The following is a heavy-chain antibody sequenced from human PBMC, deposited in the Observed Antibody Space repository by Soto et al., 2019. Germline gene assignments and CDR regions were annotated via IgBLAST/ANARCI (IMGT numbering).Heavy chain of an antibody. V-gene: IGHV3-49*04. J-gene: IGHJ6*02. D-gene: IGHD2-2*01. CDR2: IRSKAYGGTT. Sequence: GGSLILSCTASGFTFGDYAMSWVRQAPGKGLEWVGFIRSKAYGGTTEYAASVKGRFTISRDDSKSIAYLQMNSLKTEDTAVYYCTRATIVVVPAATPYYYYYGMDVWGQGTTVTVSS. CDR1: GFTFGDYA. CDR3: TRATIVVVPAATPYYYYYGMDV.